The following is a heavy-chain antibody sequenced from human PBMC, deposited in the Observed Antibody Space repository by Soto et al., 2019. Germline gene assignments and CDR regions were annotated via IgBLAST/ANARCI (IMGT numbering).Heavy chain of an antibody. Sequence: EVQLVESGGGLVQPGRSLRLSCAASGFTFDDYATHWVRQAPGKGVEWVSGISWNSGSIGYADSVKGRFTISRDNAKNSLYLLMNSLRAEDTAVYYCAKDMEWSGYGRFDYWGQGTLVTVSS. CDR1: GFTFDDYA. CDR3: AKDMEWSGYGRFDY. J-gene: IGHJ4*02. V-gene: IGHV3-9*01. CDR2: ISWNSGSI. D-gene: IGHD3-3*01.